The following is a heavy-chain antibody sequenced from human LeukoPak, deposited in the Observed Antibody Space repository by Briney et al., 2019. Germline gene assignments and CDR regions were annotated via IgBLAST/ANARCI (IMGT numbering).Heavy chain of an antibody. J-gene: IGHJ4*02. CDR2: IYYSGST. D-gene: IGHD1-26*01. CDR3: ARAGTYSGSRSADY. CDR1: GGSISSYY. V-gene: IGHV4-59*01. Sequence: PSETLSLTCTVSGGSISSYYWSWIRQPPGKGLEWIGYIYYSGSTNYNPSLKSRVTISVDTSKNQFSLKVNSVTAADTAMYFCARAGTYSGSRSADYWGQGTLVTVST.